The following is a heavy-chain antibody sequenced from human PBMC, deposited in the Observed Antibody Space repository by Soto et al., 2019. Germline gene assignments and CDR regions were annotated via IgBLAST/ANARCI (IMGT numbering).Heavy chain of an antibody. J-gene: IGHJ5*02. CDR3: ASHESLKVPWAGNET. CDR2: ICSSGST. V-gene: IGHV4-39*01. D-gene: IGHD6-19*01. Sequence: QLQLQESGPGLVKPSETLSLTCSVSGDSISSTIYYWGWIRQPPGKGLEWIGSICSSGSTYYNPTLKSRVTISVDRSKKQFSLELSYVSAADKAVYYCASHESLKVPWAGNETWGQGILVTVSS. CDR1: GDSISSTIYY.